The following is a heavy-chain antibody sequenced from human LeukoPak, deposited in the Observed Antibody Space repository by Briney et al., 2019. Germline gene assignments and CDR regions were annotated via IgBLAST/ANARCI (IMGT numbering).Heavy chain of an antibody. CDR2: INWNGGST. CDR3: ARMIRGMPLWFDP. V-gene: IGHV3-20*04. CDR1: GFTLDDYG. D-gene: IGHD3-10*01. Sequence: PGGSLRLSCAASGFTLDDYGMSWVRQVPGKGLEWVSGINWNGGSTGYADSVKGRFTISRDNAKNSLYLHMNSLRVEDTAAYYCARMIRGMPLWFDPWGQGTLVTVSS. J-gene: IGHJ5*02.